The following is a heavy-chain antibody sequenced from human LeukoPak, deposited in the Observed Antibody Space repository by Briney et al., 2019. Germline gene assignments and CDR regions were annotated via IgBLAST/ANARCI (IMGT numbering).Heavy chain of an antibody. V-gene: IGHV3-23*01. D-gene: IGHD6-19*01. Sequence: PGGSLRLSCAASGFTFSSYAMSWVRQAPGKGLEWASAISGSGGSTYYADSVKGRFTISRDNSKNTLYLQMDSLRAEDTAVYYCAKDRYSSGFWFDPWGQGTLVTVSS. J-gene: IGHJ5*02. CDR3: AKDRYSSGFWFDP. CDR2: ISGSGGST. CDR1: GFTFSSYA.